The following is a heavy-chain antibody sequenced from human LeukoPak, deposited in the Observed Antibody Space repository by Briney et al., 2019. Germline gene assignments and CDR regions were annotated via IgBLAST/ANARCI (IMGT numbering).Heavy chain of an antibody. Sequence: ASVKVSCKASGGTFSSYAISWVRQAPGQGLEWMGRIIPIFGTANYAQKFQGRVTITTDESTSTAYMELSSLRSEDTAVYYCARDLVFGTYYYDSSGRAKDYWGQGTLVTVSS. J-gene: IGHJ4*02. CDR3: ARDLVFGTYYYDSSGRAKDY. CDR1: GGTFSSYA. D-gene: IGHD3-22*01. V-gene: IGHV1-69*05. CDR2: IIPIFGTA.